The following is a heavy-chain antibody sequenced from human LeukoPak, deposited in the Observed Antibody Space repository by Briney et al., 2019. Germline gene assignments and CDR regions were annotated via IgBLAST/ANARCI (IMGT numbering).Heavy chain of an antibody. CDR3: ARGVPATMHYYYYMDV. Sequence: SETLSLTCAVYGGSLRGYYWSWIRQPPGKGLEWIGEINHSGSTNYNPSLKSRVTISVDTSKNQFSLKLSSVTAADTAVYYCARGVPATMHYYYYMDVWGKGTTVTVSS. J-gene: IGHJ6*03. CDR1: GGSLRGYY. V-gene: IGHV4-34*01. D-gene: IGHD2-2*01. CDR2: INHSGST.